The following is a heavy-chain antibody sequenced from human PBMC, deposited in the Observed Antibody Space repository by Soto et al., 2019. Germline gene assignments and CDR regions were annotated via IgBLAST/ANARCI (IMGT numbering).Heavy chain of an antibody. D-gene: IGHD5-18*01. V-gene: IGHV1-69*06. CDR3: ARSVDTAMSNDY. J-gene: IGHJ4*02. CDR2: IIPIFGTA. CDR1: GGTFSSYA. Sequence: GASVKVSCKASGGTFSSYAISCVRQAPGQGLEWMGGIIPIFGTANYAQKFQGRVTITADKSTSTAYMELSSLRSEDTAVYYCARSVDTAMSNDYWGQGTLVTVSS.